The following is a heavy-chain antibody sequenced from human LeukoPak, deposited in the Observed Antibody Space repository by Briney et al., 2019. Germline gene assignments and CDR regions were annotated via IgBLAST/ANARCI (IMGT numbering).Heavy chain of an antibody. CDR3: ARRTAWGVAGYNWFDP. D-gene: IGHD3-10*01. V-gene: IGHV4-38-2*02. CDR1: GYSISSGYY. J-gene: IGHJ5*02. CDR2: IYHSGST. Sequence: SSETLSLTCTVSGYSISSGYYWGWIRQPPGKGLEWIGSIYHSGSTYYNPSLKSRVTISVDTSKNQFSLKLSSVTAADTAVYYCARRTAWGVAGYNWFDPWGQGTLVTVSS.